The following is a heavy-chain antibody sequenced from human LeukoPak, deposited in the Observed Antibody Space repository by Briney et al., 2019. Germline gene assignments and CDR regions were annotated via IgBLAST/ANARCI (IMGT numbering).Heavy chain of an antibody. CDR2: IFYTGTT. CDR3: ARHDVVPVIRRGFDF. Sequence: SETLSLTCTVSGGSVSGYYWSWIRQPPGKGLEYIGYIFYTGTTLYSPSLKTRVTMSVDTSENQFSLRLSSVTAADTAVYYCARHDVVPVIRRGFDFWGQGTLVTVPS. V-gene: IGHV4-59*08. CDR1: GGSVSGYY. J-gene: IGHJ4*02. D-gene: IGHD2-21*02.